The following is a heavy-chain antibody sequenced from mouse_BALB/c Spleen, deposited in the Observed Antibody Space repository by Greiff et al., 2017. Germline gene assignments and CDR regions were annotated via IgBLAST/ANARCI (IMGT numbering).Heavy chain of an antibody. V-gene: IGHV1-14*01. CDR1: GYTFTSYY. J-gene: IGHJ3*01. Sequence: EVQLQESGAELVKPGASVKLSCKASGYTFTSYYMYWVKQRPGQGLEWIGYINPYNDGTKYNEKFKGKATLTSDKSSSTAYMELSSLTSEDSAVYYCARGSFAYWGQGTLVTVSA. CDR3: ARGSFAY. CDR2: INPYNDGT.